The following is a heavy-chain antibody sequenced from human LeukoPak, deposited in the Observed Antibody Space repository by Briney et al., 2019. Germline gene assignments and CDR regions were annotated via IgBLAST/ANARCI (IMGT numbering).Heavy chain of an antibody. J-gene: IGHJ6*03. CDR3: AKVQGYYYYYMDV. V-gene: IGHV3-23*01. CDR2: ISDSGGFT. CDR1: GFTFSSYE. Sequence: GGSLRLSCAASGFTFSSYEMHWVRQAPGKGLEWVSAISDSGGFTYYADSVKGRFTISRDNSKNTLYLQMNSLRAEDTAVYYCAKVQGYYYYYMDVWGKGTTVTVSS.